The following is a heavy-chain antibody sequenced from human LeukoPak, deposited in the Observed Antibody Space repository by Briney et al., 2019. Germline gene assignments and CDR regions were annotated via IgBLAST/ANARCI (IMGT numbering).Heavy chain of an antibody. J-gene: IGHJ4*02. V-gene: IGHV3-21*04. CDR2: ISSTSRYI. Sequence: GGSLRLSCTASGFNFDGYSMNWVRQAPGKGLEWVASISSTSRYIYYADSMKGRFTISRDNAKNSLYLQVNSLRVEDTAVYYCASVLWFGGIFFDYWGQGTLVTVSS. CDR1: GFNFDGYS. D-gene: IGHD3-10*01. CDR3: ASVLWFGGIFFDY.